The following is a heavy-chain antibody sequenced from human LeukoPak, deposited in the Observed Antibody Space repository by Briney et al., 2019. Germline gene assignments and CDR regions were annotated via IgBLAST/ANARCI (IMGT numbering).Heavy chain of an antibody. CDR2: IYHSGST. J-gene: IGHJ5*02. CDR1: GYSISSGYY. V-gene: IGHV4-38-2*02. D-gene: IGHD2-15*01. Sequence: SETLSLTCAVSGYSISSGYYWGWIRPPPGKGLEWIGIIYHSGSTYYNPSLKSRVTISVDTSKNQFSLKLSSVTAADTAVYYCARDLRLGVVAAKGFDPWGQGTLVTVSS. CDR3: ARDLRLGVVAAKGFDP.